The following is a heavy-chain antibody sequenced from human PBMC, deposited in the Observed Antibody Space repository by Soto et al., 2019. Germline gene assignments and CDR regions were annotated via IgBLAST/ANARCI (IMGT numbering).Heavy chain of an antibody. D-gene: IGHD7-27*01. J-gene: IGHJ1*01. CDR2: ITINGNT. V-gene: IGHV4-4*07. CDR1: GAYISDFS. CDR3: ARETGENWTSEAH. Sequence: IISGAYISDFSWSWILQPAGKGLEWIGRITINGNTQKNPSFKSRVTMSIDTSRNHFSLNLQSATAADTALYYCARETGENWTSEAHWGQGTLVTVSA.